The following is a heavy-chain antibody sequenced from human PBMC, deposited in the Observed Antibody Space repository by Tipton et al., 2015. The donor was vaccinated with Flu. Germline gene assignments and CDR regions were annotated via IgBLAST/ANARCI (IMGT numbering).Heavy chain of an antibody. Sequence: LRLSCTVSGGSISSYYWSWIRQPPGKGLEWTGYIYYSGSTNYNTSLKSRVTISVDTSKNQFSLKLSSATAADTAVYYCARDNRAYGDYCFGYWCRGPRVPVPS. J-gene: IGHJ4*02. CDR3: ARDNRAYGDYCFGY. D-gene: IGHD4-17*01. CDR2: IYYSGST. V-gene: IGHV4-59*01. CDR1: GGSISSYY.